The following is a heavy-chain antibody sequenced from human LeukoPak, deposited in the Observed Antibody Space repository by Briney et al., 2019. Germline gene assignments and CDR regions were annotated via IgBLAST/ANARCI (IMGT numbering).Heavy chain of an antibody. CDR1: GGSISSYY. V-gene: IGHV4-59*08. J-gene: IGHJ4*02. Sequence: SETLSPTCTVSGGSISSYYWSWLRQPPGKGLEWIGYIYYSGSTNYNPSLKSRVTISVDTSKNQFSLKLSSVTAADTAVYYCARFVAAAGILDSWGQGTLVTVSS. CDR3: ARFVAAAGILDS. D-gene: IGHD6-13*01. CDR2: IYYSGST.